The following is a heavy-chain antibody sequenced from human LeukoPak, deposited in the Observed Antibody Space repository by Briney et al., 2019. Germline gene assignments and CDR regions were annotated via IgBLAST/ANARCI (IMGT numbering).Heavy chain of an antibody. D-gene: IGHD2-2*01. CDR1: GYTFTSYG. CDR2: ISAYNGNT. J-gene: IGHJ6*02. V-gene: IGHV1-18*01. CDR3: AGFTGMPNYYYYGMDV. Sequence: ASVKVSCKASGYTFTSYGISWVRQAPGQGLEWMGWISAYNGNTNYAQKLQGRVTMTTDTSTSTAYMELRSLRSDDTAVYYCAGFTGMPNYYYYGMDVWGQGTTVTVSS.